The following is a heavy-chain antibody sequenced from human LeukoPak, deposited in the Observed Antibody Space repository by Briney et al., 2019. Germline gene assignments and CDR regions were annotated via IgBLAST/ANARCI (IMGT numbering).Heavy chain of an antibody. CDR3: ARGGYCSSTSCSPAEYFQH. CDR2: ISYDGSNK. D-gene: IGHD2-2*01. V-gene: IGHV3-30-3*01. J-gene: IGHJ1*01. Sequence: GRSLRLSCAASGFTFSSYAMHWVRQAPGKGLEWVAVISYDGSNKYYADSVKGRFTISRDNSKNTLYLQMNSLRAEDTAVYYCARGGYCSSTSCSPAEYFQHWGQGTLVTVSS. CDR1: GFTFSSYA.